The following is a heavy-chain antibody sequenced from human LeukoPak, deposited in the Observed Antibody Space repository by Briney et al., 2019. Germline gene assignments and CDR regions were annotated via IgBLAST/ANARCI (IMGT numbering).Heavy chain of an antibody. D-gene: IGHD3-16*02. Sequence: GGSLRLSCAASGFTFSNYAMTWVRQAPGKGLEWVSTISGSGGSTYYADSVRGRSTISRDNSKNTLYLQMNSLRAEDTAVYYCAKDWYDYVWGSYRPSYNFGYWGQGTLVTVSS. CDR2: ISGSGGST. J-gene: IGHJ4*02. CDR3: AKDWYDYVWGSYRPSYNFGY. CDR1: GFTFSNYA. V-gene: IGHV3-23*01.